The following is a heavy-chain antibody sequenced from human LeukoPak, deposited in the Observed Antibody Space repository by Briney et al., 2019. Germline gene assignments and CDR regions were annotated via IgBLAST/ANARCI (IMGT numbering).Heavy chain of an antibody. Sequence: PGGSLRLSCAASGFAFSSYGMNWVRQAPGKGLEWGSYISSSSSTIYYADSVKGRFTISRDNAKNSLYLQINSLRDKDTAVYYCARSLQGVPPYDYYFDYWGQGTLVTVSS. CDR2: ISSSSSTI. CDR1: GFAFSSYG. CDR3: ARSLQGVPPYDYYFDY. V-gene: IGHV3-48*02. D-gene: IGHD2-2*01. J-gene: IGHJ4*02.